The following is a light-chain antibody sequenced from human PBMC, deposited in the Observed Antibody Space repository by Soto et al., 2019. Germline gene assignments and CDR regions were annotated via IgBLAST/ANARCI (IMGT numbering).Light chain of an antibody. V-gene: IGKV4-1*01. Sequence: DIVMTQSPDSLAVSLGEGVTINCKSSRNVLYSSNRKNFLAWYQQKPGQTPRLLIYWASTRESGVPERFSGSGSGTDFTLTISSLQAEDVAVYYCQQYYSVPHTFGPGTKLEIK. CDR3: QQYYSVPHT. J-gene: IGKJ2*01. CDR1: RNVLYSSNRKNF. CDR2: WAS.